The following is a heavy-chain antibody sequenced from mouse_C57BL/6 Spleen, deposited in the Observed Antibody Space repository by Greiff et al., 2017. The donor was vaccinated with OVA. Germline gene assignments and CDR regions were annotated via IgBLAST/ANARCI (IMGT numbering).Heavy chain of an antibody. CDR2: IYPSDGST. CDR1: GYTFTDYT. Sequence: VHLVESDAELVKPGASVKISCTVSGYTFTDYTIHWMHQRPEQGLEWIGYIYPSDGSTKYNEKFKGKATLTADKSYSTAYMQLNSQTSEDSAVYCGAGDSSSYGYFDVWGTGTTVTVSS. V-gene: IGHV1-78*01. CDR3: AGDSSSYGYFDV. J-gene: IGHJ1*03. D-gene: IGHD1-1*01.